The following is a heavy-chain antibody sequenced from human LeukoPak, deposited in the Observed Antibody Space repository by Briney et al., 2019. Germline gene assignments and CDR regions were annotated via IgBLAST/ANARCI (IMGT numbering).Heavy chain of an antibody. CDR1: GFTLSNYD. J-gene: IGHJ4*02. Sequence: GGSLRLSCAASGFTLSNYDMSWVRQAPGKGLAWVSAISGSGGSTYYADSVKGRFTISRDNSKNTLYLQMNSLRAEDTAVYYCAINAKTYYYDSSGSYYFDYWGQGTLVTVSS. CDR2: ISGSGGST. CDR3: AINAKTYYYDSSGSYYFDY. V-gene: IGHV3-23*01. D-gene: IGHD3-22*01.